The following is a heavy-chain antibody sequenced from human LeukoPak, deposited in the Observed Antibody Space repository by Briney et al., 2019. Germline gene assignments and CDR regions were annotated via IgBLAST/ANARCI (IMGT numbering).Heavy chain of an antibody. CDR1: CGSISSCY. CDR2: IYYIGST. Sequence: ETLSLTCTGSCGSISSCYWSWIRQPPGQGLEWIGYIYYIGSTNYNPSLKSRITISVETSKSHFSLKLSSVTAADTAVYYCARVVGATGSSDYWGQGTLVTVSS. D-gene: IGHD1-26*01. V-gene: IGHV4-59*01. CDR3: ARVVGATGSSDY. J-gene: IGHJ4*02.